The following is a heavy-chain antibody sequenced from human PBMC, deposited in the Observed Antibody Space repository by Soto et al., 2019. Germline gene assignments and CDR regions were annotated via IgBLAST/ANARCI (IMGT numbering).Heavy chain of an antibody. D-gene: IGHD2-15*01. Sequence: SVKVSCKASGCTFSSYTISWVRQAPGQGLEWMGRIIPILGIANYAQKFQGRVTITADKSTSTAYMELSSLRSEDTAVYYCARSLTDIVVVVAATDAFDIWGQGTMVTVSS. CDR1: GCTFSSYT. V-gene: IGHV1-69*02. J-gene: IGHJ3*02. CDR3: ARSLTDIVVVVAATDAFDI. CDR2: IIPILGIA.